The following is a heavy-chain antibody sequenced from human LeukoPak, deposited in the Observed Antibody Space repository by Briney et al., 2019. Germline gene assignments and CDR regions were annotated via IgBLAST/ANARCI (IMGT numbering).Heavy chain of an antibody. D-gene: IGHD6-13*01. CDR3: ARTPRIAAAGTEITPFDY. CDR1: GYTFTGYY. Sequence: ASVKVSRKASGYTFTGYYMHWVRQAPGQGLEWMGWINPNSGGANYAQKFQGRVTMTRDTSISTAYMELSRLRSDDTAVYYCARTPRIAAAGTEITPFDYWGQGTLVTVSS. J-gene: IGHJ4*02. V-gene: IGHV1-2*02. CDR2: INPNSGGA.